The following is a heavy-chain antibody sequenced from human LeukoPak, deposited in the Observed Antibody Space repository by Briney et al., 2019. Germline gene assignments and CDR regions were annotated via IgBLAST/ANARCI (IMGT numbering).Heavy chain of an antibody. D-gene: IGHD3-22*01. Sequence: PGGSLRLSCAASGFTFSSYAMSWVRQAPGKGLEWVSAISGSGGNTYYADSVKGRFTISRDNSKNTLYLQMNSLRAEDTAVYYCAKDHWEYYYDSGTGDWFDPWGQGTLVTVSS. CDR1: GFTFSSYA. V-gene: IGHV3-23*01. J-gene: IGHJ5*02. CDR3: AKDHWEYYYDSGTGDWFDP. CDR2: ISGSGGNT.